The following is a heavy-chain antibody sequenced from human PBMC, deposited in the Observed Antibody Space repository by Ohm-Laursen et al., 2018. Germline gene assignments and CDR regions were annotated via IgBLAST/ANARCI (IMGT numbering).Heavy chain of an antibody. CDR1: GFSLNNTRVG. V-gene: IGHV2-5*02. CDR3: AHRPWVVVAPRGQNWFDP. J-gene: IGHJ5*02. D-gene: IGHD2-15*01. CDR2: IYWDDDK. Sequence: PTQTLTLTCTVSGFSLNNTRVGVSWIRQPPGKALEWLALIYWDDDKRYSPSLKSRLTITKDTSKNQVVLTMTNMDPVDTATYYCAHRPWVVVAPRGQNWFDPWGQGTLVTVSS.